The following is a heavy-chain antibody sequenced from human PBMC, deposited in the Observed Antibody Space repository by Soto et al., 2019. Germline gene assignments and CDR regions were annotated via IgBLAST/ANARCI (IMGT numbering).Heavy chain of an antibody. J-gene: IGHJ5*02. CDR1: GFTVSSNY. Sequence: EVQVVESGGGLIQPGGSLRLSCAASGFTVSSNYMTWVRQAPGKGLEWVSILWSAGLTYYADSVKGRFTISRDNSKNTLYLQTTSLRADDSAVYYCARELPPDLWGQGTLVTVSS. V-gene: IGHV3-53*01. CDR2: LWSAGLT. CDR3: ARELPPDL. D-gene: IGHD2-15*01.